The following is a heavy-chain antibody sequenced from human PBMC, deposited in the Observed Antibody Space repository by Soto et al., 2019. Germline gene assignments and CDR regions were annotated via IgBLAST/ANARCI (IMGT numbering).Heavy chain of an antibody. Sequence: GECLKISCQRAGYSVTNYWIGWVRQMPGKGLECMAIIYPGDSDIRYTPSFQGQVTISVGKSINTAYLQWATRKASDTAMYYCARLSREFWSGPDYWRQGTVVTVPS. D-gene: IGHD3-3*01. J-gene: IGHJ4*02. CDR1: GYSVTNYW. V-gene: IGHV5-51*01. CDR3: ARLSREFWSGPDY. CDR2: IYPGDSDI.